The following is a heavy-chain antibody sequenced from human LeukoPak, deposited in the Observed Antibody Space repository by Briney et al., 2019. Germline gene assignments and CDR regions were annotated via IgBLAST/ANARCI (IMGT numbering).Heavy chain of an antibody. CDR1: GFTFSSYA. D-gene: IGHD3-22*01. CDR2: ISGSGAGT. Sequence: PGGSLRLSCAASGFTFSSYAMSWVRQAPGKGLEWVSSISGSGAGTYYADSVKGRFTISRDNSKNTLYLQMNSLRAEDTAVYYCAARGPSSGYYYWGQGTLVTVSS. CDR3: AARGPSSGYYY. J-gene: IGHJ4*02. V-gene: IGHV3-23*01.